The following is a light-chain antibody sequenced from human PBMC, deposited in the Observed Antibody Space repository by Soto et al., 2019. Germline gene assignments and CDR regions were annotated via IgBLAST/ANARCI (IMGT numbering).Light chain of an antibody. CDR1: QSISDT. J-gene: IGKJ5*01. Sequence: EIVMTQTPATLSVSPGGRATLSCRASQSISDTLAWYQQKPGQAPRLLIYGASKRATGFPARFSGSGSGTDFTLTISRLEPEDFALYYCQQYGSSPITFGQGRRLEIK. CDR3: QQYGSSPIT. V-gene: IGKV3-20*01. CDR2: GAS.